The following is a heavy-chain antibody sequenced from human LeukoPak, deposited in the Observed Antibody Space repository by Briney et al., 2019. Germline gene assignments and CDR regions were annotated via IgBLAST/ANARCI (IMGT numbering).Heavy chain of an antibody. CDR2: IIPILGIA. Sequence: SVKVSCKASGGTFSSYTISWVRQAPGQGLEWMGRIIPILGIANYAQKFQGRVTITADKSTSTAYMELSSLRSEDTAVYYCASAPRTYCTNGVCPYYFDYWGEGTLVTVSS. CDR3: ASAPRTYCTNGVCPYYFDY. CDR1: GGTFSSYT. D-gene: IGHD2-8*01. J-gene: IGHJ4*02. V-gene: IGHV1-69*02.